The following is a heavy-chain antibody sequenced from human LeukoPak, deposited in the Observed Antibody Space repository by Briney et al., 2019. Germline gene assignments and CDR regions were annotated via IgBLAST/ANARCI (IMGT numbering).Heavy chain of an antibody. D-gene: IGHD2-2*01. CDR3: ARGCSSTSRHFNAFDI. V-gene: IGHV1-2*02. CDR1: GYTFTGYY. J-gene: IGHJ3*02. CDR2: INPNSGGT. Sequence: ASVKVSCXASGYTFTGYYMHWVRQARGQGLEWMGWINPNSGGTNYAQKFQGRVTMTRDTSISTAYMELSRLRSDDTAVYYCARGCSSTSRHFNAFDIWGQGTMVTVSS.